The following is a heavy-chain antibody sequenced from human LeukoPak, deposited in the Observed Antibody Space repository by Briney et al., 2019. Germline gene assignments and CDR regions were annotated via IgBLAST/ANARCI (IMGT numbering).Heavy chain of an antibody. CDR1: GGSISRYY. CDR3: ARLSLGSCRGGRCYTNDS. D-gene: IGHD2-15*01. V-gene: IGHV4-59*08. CDR2: IYDSGGT. J-gene: IGHJ5*01. Sequence: PSETLSLTCTVSGGSISRYYGSWIRQPPGKGLEWIGYIYDSGGTNYNPSLRSRFTISVDTSKNQFYLKLSPVIAADTAVYYCARLSLGSCRGGRCYTNDSWGQGTLVTVSS.